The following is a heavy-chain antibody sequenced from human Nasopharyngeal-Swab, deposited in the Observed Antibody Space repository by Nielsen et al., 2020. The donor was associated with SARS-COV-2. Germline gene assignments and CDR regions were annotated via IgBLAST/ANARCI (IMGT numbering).Heavy chain of an antibody. V-gene: IGHV3-23*01. CDR1: GFPFSTYF. CDR3: AKDLKGPYFF. J-gene: IGHJ4*02. CDR2: ICGRGDNT. D-gene: IGHD2/OR15-2a*01. Sequence: GESLKISCAASGFPFSTYFMSWFRHAPGKVLYLVSSICGRGDNTYYADSVKGRFTISRDNSKNTLYLQMNSLRAEDTAIYYCAKDLKGPYFFWGQGTLVTVSS.